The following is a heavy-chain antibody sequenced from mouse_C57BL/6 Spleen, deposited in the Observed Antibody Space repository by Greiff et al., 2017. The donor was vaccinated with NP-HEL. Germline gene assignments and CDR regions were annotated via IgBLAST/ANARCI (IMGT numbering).Heavy chain of an antibody. D-gene: IGHD2-3*01. CDR1: GYAFSSSW. Sequence: VQLQQSGPELVKPGASVKISCKASGYAFSSSWMNWVKQRPGKGLEWIGLIYPGDGDTNYNGKFKGKATLTADKSSSTAYMQLSSLTSEDSAVYCCARGNDGYSYYAMDYWGQGTSDTVSS. V-gene: IGHV1-82*01. J-gene: IGHJ4*01. CDR2: IYPGDGDT. CDR3: ARGNDGYSYYAMDY.